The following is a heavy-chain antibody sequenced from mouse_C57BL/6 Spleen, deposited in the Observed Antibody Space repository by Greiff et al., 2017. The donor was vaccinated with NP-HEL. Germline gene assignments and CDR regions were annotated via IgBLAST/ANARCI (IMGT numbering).Heavy chain of an antibody. CDR1: GYTFTDYE. V-gene: IGHV1-15*01. CDR3: TRRGGSSLFAY. J-gene: IGHJ3*01. Sequence: QVHVKQSGAELVRPGASVTLSCKASGYTFTDYEMHWVKQTPVHGLEWIGAIDPETGGTAYNQKFKGKAILTADKSSSTAYMELRSLTSEDSAVYYCTRRGGSSLFAYWGQGTLVTVSA. D-gene: IGHD1-1*01. CDR2: IDPETGGT.